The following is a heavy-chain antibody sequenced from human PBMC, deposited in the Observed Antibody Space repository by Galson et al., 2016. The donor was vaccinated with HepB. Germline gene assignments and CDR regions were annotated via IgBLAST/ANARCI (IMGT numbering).Heavy chain of an antibody. CDR1: GFTFGDYA. J-gene: IGHJ4*02. D-gene: IGHD4-17*01. CDR3: TRTATDYGDYVPFDY. Sequence: SLRLSCAASGFTFGDYALSWVRQAPGKGLKWVGFIRTKTYGGTTEYAASVKGRFTISRDDSKSIAYLQMNSLKTEDTAVYYCTRTATDYGDYVPFDYWGQGTLVTVSS. V-gene: IGHV3-49*04. CDR2: IRTKTYGGTT.